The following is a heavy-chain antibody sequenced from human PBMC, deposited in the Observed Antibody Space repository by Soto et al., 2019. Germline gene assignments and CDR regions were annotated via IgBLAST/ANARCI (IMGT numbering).Heavy chain of an antibody. D-gene: IGHD3-10*01. CDR2: IDPSDSYT. CDR3: AVGYYGSGSYCFDY. V-gene: IGHV5-10-1*01. Sequence: PGESLKISCQGSGYSFTSYWISWVRQMPGKGLEWMGRIDPSDSYTNYSPSFQGHVTISADKSISTAYLQWSSLKASDTAMYYCAVGYYGSGSYCFDYWGQGTLVTVSS. J-gene: IGHJ4*02. CDR1: GYSFTSYW.